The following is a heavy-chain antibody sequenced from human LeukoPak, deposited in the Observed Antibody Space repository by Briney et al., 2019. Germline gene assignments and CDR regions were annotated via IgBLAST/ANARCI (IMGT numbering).Heavy chain of an antibody. V-gene: IGHV4-59*01. Sequence: SETLSLTCAVSGGSISNYYWSWIRRPPGKGLEWIGYIYYSGNTNYNPSLKSRVTISVDTSKNQFSLKLSSVTAADTAVYYCARTGGWYGYCFDYWGQGTLVTVSS. CDR2: IYYSGNT. CDR1: GGSISNYY. J-gene: IGHJ4*02. D-gene: IGHD6-19*01. CDR3: ARTGGWYGYCFDY.